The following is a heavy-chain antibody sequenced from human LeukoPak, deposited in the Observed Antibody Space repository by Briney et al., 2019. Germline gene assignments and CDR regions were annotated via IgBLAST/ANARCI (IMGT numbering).Heavy chain of an antibody. CDR2: IYSGGST. CDR1: GFTVSSNY. D-gene: IGHD6-19*01. CDR3: ARAIAVAGTFDY. V-gene: IGHV3-53*01. Sequence: GGSLRLSCAASGFTVSSNYMSWVRQAPGNGLEWVSVIYSGGSTYYADSVKGRFTISRDNSKNTLYLQMDSLRAEDAAVYYCARAIAVAGTFDYWGQGTLVTVSS. J-gene: IGHJ4*02.